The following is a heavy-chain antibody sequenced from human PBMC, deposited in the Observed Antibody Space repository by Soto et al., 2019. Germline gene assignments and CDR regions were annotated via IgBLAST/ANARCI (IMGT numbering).Heavy chain of an antibody. J-gene: IGHJ3*02. CDR2: ISSSGSTI. Sequence: GGSLRLSCAASGFTFSDYYMSWIRQAPGKGLEWVSYISSSGSTIYYADSVKGRFTISRDNAKNSLYLQMNSLRAEDTAVYYCARDVTMVRGVTNRFDIWGQGTMVTVSS. CDR3: ARDVTMVRGVTNRFDI. CDR1: GFTFSDYY. D-gene: IGHD3-10*01. V-gene: IGHV3-11*01.